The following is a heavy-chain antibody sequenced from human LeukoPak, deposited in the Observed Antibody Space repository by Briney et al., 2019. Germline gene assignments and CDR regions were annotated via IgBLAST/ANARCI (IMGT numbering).Heavy chain of an antibody. CDR2: ISYNGSNK. V-gene: IGHV3-30*04. Sequence: GRSLRLSCAASGFTFSSYAMHWVRQAPGKGLEWVAVISYNGSNKYYADSVKGRFTISRDNSKNTPSLQMNSLRAEDTAVYYCAKPGCSYDYQRKTFDYWGQGTLVTVSS. J-gene: IGHJ4*02. D-gene: IGHD5-18*01. CDR1: GFTFSSYA. CDR3: AKPGCSYDYQRKTFDY.